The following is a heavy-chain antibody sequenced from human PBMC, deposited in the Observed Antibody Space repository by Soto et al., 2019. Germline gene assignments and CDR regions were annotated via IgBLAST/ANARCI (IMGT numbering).Heavy chain of an antibody. CDR3: SRGGSSWQPHEDY. V-gene: IGHV1-18*01. CDR1: GFTFTSYG. J-gene: IGHJ4*02. CDR2: VSAYNGNT. Sequence: QVQLVQSGAEVKKPGASMKVSCKASGFTFTSYGISWVRQAPGQGLEWMGWVSAYNGNTHYAQKLQGRVTMTTDTSTTTADMELRSLRSDDTAVYCCSRGGSSWQPHEDYWCQGTLVTVSS. D-gene: IGHD6-13*01.